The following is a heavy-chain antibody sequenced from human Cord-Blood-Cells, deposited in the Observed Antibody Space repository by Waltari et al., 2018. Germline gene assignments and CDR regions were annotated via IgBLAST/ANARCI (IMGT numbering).Heavy chain of an antibody. D-gene: IGHD1-26*01. J-gene: IGHJ6*03. CDR1: GYTFTSYG. CDR2: ISAYNGNT. Sequence: QVQLVQSGAEVKKPGASVKVSCKASGYTFTSYGISWVRQAPGQGLEWMGWISAYNGNTNYAQKHQGRVTMTTDTPTSTAYMELRSLGSDDTAVYYCARDSGSYPSLYYYYSYMDVWGKGTTVTVSS. V-gene: IGHV1-18*04. CDR3: ARDSGSYPSLYYYYSYMDV.